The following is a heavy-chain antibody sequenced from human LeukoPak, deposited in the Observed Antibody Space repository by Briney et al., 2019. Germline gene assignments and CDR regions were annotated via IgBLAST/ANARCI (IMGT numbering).Heavy chain of an antibody. V-gene: IGHV1-69*13. Sequence: SVKVSCKASGGTFSSYAISWVRQAPGQGLEWMGGIIPIFGTANYVQKFQGRVTITADESTSTAYMELSSLRSEDTAVYYCAREHSGDSYYFDYWGQGTLVTVSS. J-gene: IGHJ4*02. CDR3: AREHSGDSYYFDY. D-gene: IGHD5-12*01. CDR1: GGTFSSYA. CDR2: IIPIFGTA.